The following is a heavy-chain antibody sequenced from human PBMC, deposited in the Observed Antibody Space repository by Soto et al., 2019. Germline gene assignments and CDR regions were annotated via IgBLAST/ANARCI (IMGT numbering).Heavy chain of an antibody. J-gene: IGHJ5*02. D-gene: IGHD6-19*01. CDR3: VRDYLLAGFDT. V-gene: IGHV4-59*01. CDR1: NGSISTYY. Sequence: SETLSLTCTVSNGSISTYYLTWVRQPPGKGLEWIGYVYYSGSSNYNPSLKSRVGMSIDTPKNQFSLELKSVTAADTATYYCVRDYLLAGFDTWGQGILVTVYS. CDR2: VYYSGSS.